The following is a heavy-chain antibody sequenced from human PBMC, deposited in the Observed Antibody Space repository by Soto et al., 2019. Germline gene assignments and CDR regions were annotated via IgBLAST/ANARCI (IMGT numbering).Heavy chain of an antibody. D-gene: IGHD3-10*01. Sequence: GASVKVSCKASGYTFTGYYMHWVRQAPGQGLEWMGWINPNSGGTNYARKFQGWVTMTRDTSISTAYMELSRRRSDDTAVYYCARDHAFGELDYGIDVRGQATTVTVSS. CDR3: ARDHAFGELDYGIDV. J-gene: IGHJ6*02. CDR1: GYTFTGYY. V-gene: IGHV1-2*04. CDR2: INPNSGGT.